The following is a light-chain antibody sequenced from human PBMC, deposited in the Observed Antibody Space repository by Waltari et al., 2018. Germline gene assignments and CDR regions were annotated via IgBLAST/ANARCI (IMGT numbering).Light chain of an antibody. CDR3: CSYAASSTWV. V-gene: IGLV2-23*02. J-gene: IGLJ3*02. Sequence: ALTQPAPGAGSPWPSITIPCPGTSKYCGNYNLVLWYQQQPGKAPKLMIYEVATRPSGVSNRFSGSKSGHTASLTISGLQAEDEADYYCCSYAASSTWVFGGGTKLTVL. CDR2: EVA. CDR1: SKYCGNYNL.